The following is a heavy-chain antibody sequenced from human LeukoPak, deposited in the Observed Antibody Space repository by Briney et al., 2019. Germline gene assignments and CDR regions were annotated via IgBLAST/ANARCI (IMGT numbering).Heavy chain of an antibody. Sequence: SETLSLTCTVSGGSISSYYWSWIRQPPGKGLEWIGYIYYSGSTNYNPSLKSRVTISVDTSKHQLPLKLSSVTAADTAVYYCARLMYSYGLDWGQGTLVTVSS. J-gene: IGHJ4*02. CDR2: IYYSGST. V-gene: IGHV4-59*01. CDR1: GGSISSYY. CDR3: ARLMYSYGLD. D-gene: IGHD5-18*01.